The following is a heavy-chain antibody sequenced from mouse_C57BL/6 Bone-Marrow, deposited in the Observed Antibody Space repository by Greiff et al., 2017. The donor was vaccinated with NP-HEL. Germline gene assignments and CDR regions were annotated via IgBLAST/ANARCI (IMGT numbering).Heavy chain of an antibody. D-gene: IGHD2-1*01. Sequence: VQLQQPGAELVMPGASVKLSCKASGYTFTSYWMHWVKQRPGQGLEWIGEIDPSDSYTNYNQKFKGKSTLTVDKSSSTAYMQLSSLTSEDSAVYYCARHGYGNYEDFDYWGQGTTLTVSS. CDR1: GYTFTSYW. J-gene: IGHJ2*01. CDR2: IDPSDSYT. V-gene: IGHV1-69*01. CDR3: ARHGYGNYEDFDY.